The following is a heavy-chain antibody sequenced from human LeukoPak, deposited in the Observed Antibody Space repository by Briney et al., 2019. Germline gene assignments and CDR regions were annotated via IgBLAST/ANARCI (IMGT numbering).Heavy chain of an antibody. D-gene: IGHD5-12*01. V-gene: IGHV3-7*01. J-gene: IGHJ4*02. CDR3: ARDNEAGYSGYDYVRNYFDY. CDR2: IKQDGSEK. Sequence: GGSLRLSCAASGFTFSSYWMSWVRQAPGKGLEWVANIKQDGSEKYYVDSVKGRFTISRDNAKNSLYLQMNSLRAEDTAVYYCARDNEAGYSGYDYVRNYFDYWGQGTLVTVSS. CDR1: GFTFSSYW.